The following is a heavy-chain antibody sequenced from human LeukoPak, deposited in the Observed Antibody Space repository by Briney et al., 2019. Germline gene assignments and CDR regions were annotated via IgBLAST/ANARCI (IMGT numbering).Heavy chain of an antibody. D-gene: IGHD3-22*01. V-gene: IGHV3-21*01. J-gene: IGHJ4*02. CDR2: ISSYSTYI. Sequence: GGSLRLSCAASGFSFSDYSMNWVRQAPGKGLEWVSFISSYSTYIYYADSLKGRFTISRDNARNSLYLQMNSLRAEDTAVYYCARDSFAGYDSSGYSSYDYWGQGTLVTVSS. CDR3: ARDSFAGYDSSGYSSYDY. CDR1: GFSFSDYS.